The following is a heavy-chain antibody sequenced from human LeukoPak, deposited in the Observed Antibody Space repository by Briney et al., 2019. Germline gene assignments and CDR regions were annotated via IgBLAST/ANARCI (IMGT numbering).Heavy chain of an antibody. V-gene: IGHV1-46*01. J-gene: IGHJ6*03. D-gene: IGHD3-10*01. Sequence: ASVKVSCKASGYTFTRYYMHRVRQAPGQGLEWMGIINPSGGSTNYAQKFQGRVTMTRDTSTNSVYMELSSLRSEDTAVYYCARGPSITMVRGGQWYYYMDVWGKGTTVTISS. CDR3: ARGPSITMVRGGQWYYYMDV. CDR2: INPSGGST. CDR1: GYTFTRYY.